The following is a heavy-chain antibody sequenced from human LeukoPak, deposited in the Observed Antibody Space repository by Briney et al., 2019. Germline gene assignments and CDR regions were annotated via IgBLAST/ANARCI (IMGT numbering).Heavy chain of an antibody. CDR2: TYYTSKWFY. V-gene: IGHV6-1*01. D-gene: IGHD2-21*01. CDR3: ARDNCADHCDFDY. J-gene: IGHJ4*02. CDR1: GDSVSGNNAA. Sequence: SQTLSLTCAISGDSVSGNNAAWGWIRQSPSGGLEWLGRTYYTSKWFYDYAVSLRGRITINPDTSKNQFSLHLNSVTPEDTAVYFCARDNCADHCDFDYWGQGTLVTVSS.